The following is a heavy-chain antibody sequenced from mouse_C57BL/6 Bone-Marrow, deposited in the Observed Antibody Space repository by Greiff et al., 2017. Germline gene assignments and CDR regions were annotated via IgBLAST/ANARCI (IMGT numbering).Heavy chain of an antibody. V-gene: IGHV2-2*01. D-gene: IGHD1-1*01. CDR2: IWSGGST. CDR3: ARESDYYGSSLGYYFDY. Sequence: VHLVESGPGLVQPSQSLSITCTVSGFSLTSYGVHWVRQSPGKGLEWLGVIWSGGSTDYNAAFISRLSISKDNSKSQVFFKMNSLQADDTAIYYCARESDYYGSSLGYYFDYWGQGTTLTVSS. J-gene: IGHJ2*01. CDR1: GFSLTSYG.